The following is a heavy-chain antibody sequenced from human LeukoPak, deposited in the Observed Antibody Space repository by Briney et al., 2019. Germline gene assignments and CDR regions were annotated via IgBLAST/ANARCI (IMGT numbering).Heavy chain of an antibody. CDR1: GYTFTGYY. J-gene: IGHJ4*02. Sequence: GASVKVSCKASGYTFTGYYTHWVRQAPGQGLEWMGWINPNSGGTNYAQKFQGRVTMTRDTSISTTYMELSRLRSDDTAVYYCARGAPQYSSGLDYWGQGTLVTVSS. CDR2: INPNSGGT. D-gene: IGHD6-19*01. V-gene: IGHV1-2*02. CDR3: ARGAPQYSSGLDY.